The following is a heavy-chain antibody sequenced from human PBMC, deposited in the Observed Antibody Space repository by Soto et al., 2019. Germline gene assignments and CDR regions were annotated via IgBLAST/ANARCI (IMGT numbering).Heavy chain of an antibody. CDR1: GYIFTSFY. CDR2: IYPYDSQT. J-gene: IGHJ6*02. D-gene: IGHD7-27*01. V-gene: IGHV5-51*01. Sequence: GESLKISCKGSGYIFTSFYIGWVRQMPGRGLEWMGIIYPYDSQTRYSPSFQGQVTISADKSIDAAYLHWSSLRASYSATYYCAIPEPWANGMDVWGQGTTVTVSS. CDR3: AIPEPWANGMDV.